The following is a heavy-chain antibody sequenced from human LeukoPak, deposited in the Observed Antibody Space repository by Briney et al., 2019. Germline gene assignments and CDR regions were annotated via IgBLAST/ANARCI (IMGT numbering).Heavy chain of an antibody. CDR1: GFSVSGNY. CDR3: ARDPGYGLGVDYGDY. J-gene: IGHJ4*02. Sequence: GGSLRLSCVVSGFSVSGNYMSWVRQAPGKGLEWLSVIHRGGNTYYADSVKGRFTISRDSSKNTVFLQMDSLRAEDTAVYYCARDPGYGLGVDYGDYWGQGTLVTVSS. CDR2: IHRGGNT. V-gene: IGHV3-66*01. D-gene: IGHD3-10*01.